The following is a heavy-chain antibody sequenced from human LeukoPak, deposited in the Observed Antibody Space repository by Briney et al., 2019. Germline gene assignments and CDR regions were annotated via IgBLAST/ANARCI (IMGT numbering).Heavy chain of an antibody. J-gene: IGHJ4*02. CDR3: ARGGKGFPLGLRFNY. CDR1: GGSMYSYF. Sequence: PSETLSLTCSVSGGSMYSYFWSWIRQPAGKGLEWIGRIYSSGSTNYNPSLKSRVTISVDTSKNQFSLNLTSVTAADTAVYYCARGGKGFPLGLRFNYWGQGSLVTVSS. D-gene: IGHD2-21*01. CDR2: IYSSGST. V-gene: IGHV4-4*07.